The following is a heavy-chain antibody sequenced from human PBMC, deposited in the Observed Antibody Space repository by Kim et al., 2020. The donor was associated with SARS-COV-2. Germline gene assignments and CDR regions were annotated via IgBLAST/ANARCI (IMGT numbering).Heavy chain of an antibody. CDR2: ISSSGSTI. D-gene: IGHD1-26*01. V-gene: IGHV3-11*01. CDR3: AREYRVGATSTDAFDI. CDR1: GFTFSDYY. Sequence: GGSLRLSCAASGFTFSDYYMSWIRQAPGKGLEWVSYISSSGSTIYYADSVKGRFTISRDNAKNSLYLQMNSLRAEDTAVYYCAREYRVGATSTDAFDIWGQGTMVTVSS. J-gene: IGHJ3*02.